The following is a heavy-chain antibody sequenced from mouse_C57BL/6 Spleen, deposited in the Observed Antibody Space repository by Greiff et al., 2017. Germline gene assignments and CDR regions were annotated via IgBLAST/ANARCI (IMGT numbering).Heavy chain of an antibody. V-gene: IGHV3-6*01. CDR1: GYSITSGYY. D-gene: IGHD1-1*01. CDR2: ISYDGSN. CDR3: ARVALLRWYFDV. J-gene: IGHJ1*03. Sequence: EVKLVESGPGLVKPSQSLSLTCSVTGYSITSGYYWNWIRQFPGNKLEWMGYISYDGSNNYNPSLKNRISITRDTSKNQFFLKLNSVTTEYAATYYCARVALLRWYFDVWGTGTTVTVSS.